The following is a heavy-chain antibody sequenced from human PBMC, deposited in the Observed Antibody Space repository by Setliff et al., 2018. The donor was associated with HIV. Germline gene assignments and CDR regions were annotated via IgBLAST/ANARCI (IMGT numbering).Heavy chain of an antibody. D-gene: IGHD6-13*01. V-gene: IGHV3-48*01. CDR2: ISSSSSTI. Sequence: ASETLRLSCAASGFTFSSYSMNWVRQAPGKGLEWVSYISSSSSTIYYADSVKGRFTISRDNAKNSLYLQMNSLRAEDTAVYYCARSRAAGFDYWGQGTLVTVSS. CDR3: ARSRAAGFDY. J-gene: IGHJ4*02. CDR1: GFTFSSYS.